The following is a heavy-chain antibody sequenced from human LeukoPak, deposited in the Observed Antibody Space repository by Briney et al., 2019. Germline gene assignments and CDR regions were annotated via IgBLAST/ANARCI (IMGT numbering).Heavy chain of an antibody. CDR2: IIPIFGTA. V-gene: IGHV1-69*05. CDR1: GGTFSSYA. CDR3: ASSSGTGRGSYYYYYYMDV. Sequence: SVKVSCKASGGTFSSYAISWVRQAPGQGLEWMGGIIPIFGTANYAQKFQGRVTITTDESTSTAYMELSSLRSEDTAVYYCASSSGTGRGSYYYYYYMDVWGKGTTVTVSS. D-gene: IGHD1-7*01. J-gene: IGHJ6*03.